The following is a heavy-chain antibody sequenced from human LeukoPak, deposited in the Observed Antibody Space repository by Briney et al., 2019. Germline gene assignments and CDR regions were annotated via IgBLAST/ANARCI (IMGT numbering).Heavy chain of an antibody. CDR3: ARTQSQSGSYRYYFGY. CDR1: GASVSSSSYY. CDR2: IFYSGST. Sequence: SETLSLTCTVSGASVSSSSYYWEWIRQPPGKGLEWVGSIFYSGSTSYNPSLKSRVTMSVDTSKNQFSLRLNSVTAADTAVYYCARTQSQSGSYRYYFGYWGQGTLVTVSS. J-gene: IGHJ4*02. V-gene: IGHV4-39*07. D-gene: IGHD1-26*01.